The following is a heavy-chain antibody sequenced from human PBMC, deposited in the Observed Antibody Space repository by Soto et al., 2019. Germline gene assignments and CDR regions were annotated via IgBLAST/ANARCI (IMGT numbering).Heavy chain of an antibody. V-gene: IGHV4-30-2*01. CDR3: ASSGYSYGAHFDY. CDR1: GGPISSGGYS. CDR2: IYHSGST. Sequence: PSETLSLPCAVFGGPISSGGYSWSWIRQPPGKSLEWIGYIYHSGSTYYNPSLKSRVTISVDRSKNQFSLKLSSVTAADTAVYYCASSGYSYGAHFDYWRQGTLVTVSS. D-gene: IGHD5-18*01. J-gene: IGHJ4*02.